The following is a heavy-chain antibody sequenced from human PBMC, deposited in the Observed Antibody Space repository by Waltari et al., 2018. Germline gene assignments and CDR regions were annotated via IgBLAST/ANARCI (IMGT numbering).Heavy chain of an antibody. CDR3: TRDLAVTAYEY. J-gene: IGHJ4*02. Sequence: VQLVESGGGLAQPARSLGFSRTTSGFIFADCGMAWVRQAPGKGLEWVGFITSKAYGSATEHAASVEGRFTISRDDSKSITYLQMNSLKTEDTAMYYCTRDLAVTAYEYWGQGSLVIVSS. CDR2: ITSKAYGSAT. D-gene: IGHD6-19*01. V-gene: IGHV3-49*04. CDR1: GFIFADCG.